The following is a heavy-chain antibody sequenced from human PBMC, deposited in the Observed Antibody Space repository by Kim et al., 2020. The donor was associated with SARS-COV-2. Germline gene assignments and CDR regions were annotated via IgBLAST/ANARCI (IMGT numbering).Heavy chain of an antibody. V-gene: IGHV4-39*01. CDR1: GGSISSSSYY. CDR3: ARHVTTPHYYYGSGLYNWFDP. Sequence: SETLSLTCTVSGGSISSSSYYWGWIRQPPGKGLEWIGSIYYSGSTYYNPSLKSRVTISVDTSKNQFSLKLSSVTAADTAVYYCARHVTTPHYYYGSGLYNWFDPWGQGTLVTVSS. CDR2: IYYSGST. D-gene: IGHD3-10*01. J-gene: IGHJ5*02.